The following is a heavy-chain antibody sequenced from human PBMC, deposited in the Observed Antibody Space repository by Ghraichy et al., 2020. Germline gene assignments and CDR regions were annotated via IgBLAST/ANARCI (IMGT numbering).Heavy chain of an antibody. V-gene: IGHV4-39*01. Sequence: SETLSLTCTVSGGSINNRDYFWGWVRQPPGKGLEWIGTFYYTGSTYYNSSLESRVTISLDKSKNQFSLKLISVTAADTSVYYCARQLYYYDSRGGGGAFDVWGQGTMVTVSS. J-gene: IGHJ3*01. CDR1: GGSINNRDYF. CDR3: ARQLYYYDSRGGGGAFDV. CDR2: FYYTGST. D-gene: IGHD3-22*01.